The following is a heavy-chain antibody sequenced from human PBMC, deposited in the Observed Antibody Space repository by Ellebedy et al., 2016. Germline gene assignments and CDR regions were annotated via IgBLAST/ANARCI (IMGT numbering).Heavy chain of an antibody. CDR3: ARDLGVPAAIERSTIFGVVTHPFDY. CDR2: ISAYNGHT. Sequence: ASVKVSXKASGYTFTSYGISWVRQAPGQGLEWMGWISAYNGHTNYAPKLQGRVTMTTDTSTSTAYMELRSLRSDDTAVYYCARDLGVPAAIERSTIFGVVTHPFDYWGQGTLVTVSS. D-gene: IGHD3-3*01. J-gene: IGHJ4*02. CDR1: GYTFTSYG. V-gene: IGHV1-18*01.